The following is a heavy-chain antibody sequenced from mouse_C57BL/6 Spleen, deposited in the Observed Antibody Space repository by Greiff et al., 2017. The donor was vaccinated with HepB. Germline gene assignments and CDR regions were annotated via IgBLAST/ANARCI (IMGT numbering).Heavy chain of an antibody. V-gene: IGHV3-6*01. D-gene: IGHD2-4*01. CDR3: ARDRDDYDWYFDV. Sequence: EVQLQESGPGLVKPSQSLSLTCSVTGYSITSGYYWNWIRQFPGNKLEWMGYISYDGSNNYNPSLKNRISITRDTSKNQFFLKLNSVTTEDTATYYCARDRDDYDWYFDVWGTGTTVTVSS. CDR1: GYSITSGYY. J-gene: IGHJ1*03. CDR2: ISYDGSN.